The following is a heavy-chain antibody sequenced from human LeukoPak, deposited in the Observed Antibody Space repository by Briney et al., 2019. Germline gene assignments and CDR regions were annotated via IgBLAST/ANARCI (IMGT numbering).Heavy chain of an antibody. Sequence: SETLSLTCTISGASISSSSWSWIRQPPGKGLEWIGYIYYGGSTNYNPSLKSRVTISVDTSKNQFSLKLSSVTAADTAVYYCARDTLESYGSGSYRWFDPWGQGTLVTVSS. CDR2: IYYGGST. D-gene: IGHD3-10*01. CDR3: ARDTLESYGSGSYRWFDP. CDR1: GASISSSS. J-gene: IGHJ5*02. V-gene: IGHV4-59*01.